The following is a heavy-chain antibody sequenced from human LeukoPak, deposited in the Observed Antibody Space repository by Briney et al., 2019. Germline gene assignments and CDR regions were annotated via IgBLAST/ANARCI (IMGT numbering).Heavy chain of an antibody. CDR1: GFTFSSYW. D-gene: IGHD3-3*01. CDR3: ARDYVFYDFWSGCFDY. J-gene: IGHJ4*02. Sequence: PGGSLRLSCAASGFTFSSYWMSWVRQAPGKGPEWVANIKQDGSEKYYVDSVKGRFTISRDNAKNSLYLQMNSLRAEDTAVYYCARDYVFYDFWSGCFDYWGQGTLVTVSS. V-gene: IGHV3-7*01. CDR2: IKQDGSEK.